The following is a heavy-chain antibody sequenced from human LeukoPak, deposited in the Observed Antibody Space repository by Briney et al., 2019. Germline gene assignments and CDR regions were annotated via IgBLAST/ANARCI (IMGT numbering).Heavy chain of an antibody. Sequence: GGSLRLSCAASGFTFSSYEMNWVRQAPGKGLEWVSYISSSSPIYYADSVKGRFTISRDNAKNSLYLQMNSLRAEDTAVYYCVRDHHRRLYDNQARDTFDIWGQGTMVTVSS. CDR1: GFTFSSYE. CDR3: VRDHHRRLYDNQARDTFDI. J-gene: IGHJ3*02. V-gene: IGHV3-48*03. CDR2: ISSSSPI. D-gene: IGHD3-22*01.